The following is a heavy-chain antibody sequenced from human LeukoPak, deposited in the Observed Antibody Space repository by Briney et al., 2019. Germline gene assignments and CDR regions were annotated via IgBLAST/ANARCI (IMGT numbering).Heavy chain of an antibody. CDR3: ARVGSRDGYNLYYYYYMDV. V-gene: IGHV4-61*02. CDR2: IYTSGST. D-gene: IGHD5-24*01. CDR1: GGSISSGSYY. J-gene: IGHJ6*03. Sequence: SQTLSLTCTVSGGSISSGSYYWSWIRQPAGKGLEWIGRIYTSGSTNYNPSLKSRVTISVDTSKNQFSLKLSSVTAADTAVYYCARVGSRDGYNLYYYYYMDVWGKGTTVTVSS.